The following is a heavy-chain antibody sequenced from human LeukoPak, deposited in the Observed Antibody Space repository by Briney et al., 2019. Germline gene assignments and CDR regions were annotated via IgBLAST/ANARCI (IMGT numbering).Heavy chain of an antibody. CDR1: GGSFGGYY. CDR2: INHSGST. V-gene: IGHV4-34*01. J-gene: IGHJ4*02. CDR3: ARTVDYYDSSGYGY. D-gene: IGHD3-22*01. Sequence: SETLSLTCAVYGGSFGGYYWSWIRQPPGKGLEWIGEINHSGSTNYNPSLKSRVTISVDTSKNQFSLKLSSVTAADTAVYYCARTVDYYDSSGYGYWGQGTLVTVSS.